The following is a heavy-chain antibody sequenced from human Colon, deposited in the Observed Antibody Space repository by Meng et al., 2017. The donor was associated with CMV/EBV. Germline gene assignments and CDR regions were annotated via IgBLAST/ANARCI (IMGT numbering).Heavy chain of an antibody. V-gene: IGHV1-69*08. CDR1: GGTISGYT. J-gene: IGHJ6*02. CDR2: IIPILRRT. CDR3: ARVKSAQDGMDV. Sequence: KATGGTISGYTIGWVRQAPGQGLEWMGRIIPILRRTYYAQTFQGRVTITADQSTNTAYMDLTSLRSDDTAVYYCARVKSAQDGMDVWGHGTMVTVSS.